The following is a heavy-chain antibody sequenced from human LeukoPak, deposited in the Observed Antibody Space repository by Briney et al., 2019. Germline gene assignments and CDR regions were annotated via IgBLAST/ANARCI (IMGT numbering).Heavy chain of an antibody. D-gene: IGHD3-10*01. Sequence: SETLSLTCTVSGGSISSYYWSWIRQPPGKGLEWIGYIYYSGSTNYNPSLKSRVTISVDTSKNQFSLKLSSVTAADTAVYYCARSASGWFDPWGQGTLVTVSS. V-gene: IGHV4-59*01. CDR2: IYYSGST. J-gene: IGHJ5*02. CDR3: ARSASGWFDP. CDR1: GGSISSYY.